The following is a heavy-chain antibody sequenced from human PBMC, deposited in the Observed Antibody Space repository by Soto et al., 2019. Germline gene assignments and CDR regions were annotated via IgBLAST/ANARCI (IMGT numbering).Heavy chain of an antibody. CDR1: GGSINSYH. Sequence: SETLSLTCSVSGGSINSYHWNWIRQSPGKELEWIGNIFSSGATDYNPSLKSRVTISLDTSKKQFSLKLTSVTAADTAVYYCARDRDPYSSSSSRWFDSWGQGALVTVSS. CDR3: ARDRDPYSSSSSRWFDS. D-gene: IGHD6-6*01. CDR2: IFSSGAT. V-gene: IGHV4-59*12. J-gene: IGHJ5*01.